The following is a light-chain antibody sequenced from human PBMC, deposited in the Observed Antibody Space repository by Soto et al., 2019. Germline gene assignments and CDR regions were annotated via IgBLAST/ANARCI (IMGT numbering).Light chain of an antibody. J-gene: IGKJ3*01. CDR2: GAS. V-gene: IGKV3-20*01. CDR1: QSISRNY. Sequence: EIVLTQSPGTLSFSPGERATLSCRASQSISRNYLAWYQQRPGQTPRLLIYGASSRGAGIPDRFSGSGSGTDFTLTISRLEPEDFAVYYCHHYNRSPIFTFGPGTAVDLK. CDR3: HHYNRSPIFT.